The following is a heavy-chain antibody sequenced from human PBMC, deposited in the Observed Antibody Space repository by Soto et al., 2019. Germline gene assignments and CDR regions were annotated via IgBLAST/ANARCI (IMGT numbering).Heavy chain of an antibody. CDR1: GGSISSSSY. D-gene: IGHD3-16*01. V-gene: IGHV4-39*01. J-gene: IGHJ6*03. CDR2: IHYGGST. CDR3: ARHVGGGVVVNYCYYMDV. Sequence: QVQLQESGPGLAKPSETLSLTCTVSGGSISSSSYWGWIRQPPGKGLEWIGSIHYGGSTYYSPSLKTRVTISVDTSKNQFSLKLSSVTAADTAVYYCARHVGGGVVVNYCYYMDVWGKGTKVTV.